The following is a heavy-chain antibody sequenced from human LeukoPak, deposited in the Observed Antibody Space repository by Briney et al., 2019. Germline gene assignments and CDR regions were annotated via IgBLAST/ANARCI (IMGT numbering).Heavy chain of an antibody. J-gene: IGHJ4*02. CDR1: GFTVSSNY. Sequence: GGSLRLSCAASGFTVSSNYMTWVRQAPGKGLEWVSVIYTGGSTYYADSVEGRFTISRDNSKNTLYLQMNRLRAEDTAVYYCAKGGQYYFDYWGQGTLVTVSS. CDR3: AKGGQYYFDY. V-gene: IGHV3-53*01. D-gene: IGHD1-26*01. CDR2: IYTGGST.